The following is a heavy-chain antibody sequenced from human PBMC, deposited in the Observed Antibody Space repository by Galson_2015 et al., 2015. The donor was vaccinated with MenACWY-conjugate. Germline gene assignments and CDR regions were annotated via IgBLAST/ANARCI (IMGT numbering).Heavy chain of an antibody. V-gene: IGHV1-18*01. CDR3: ARGKQWLIDY. CDR2: ISAYSGNQ. CDR1: GYTFASYG. Sequence: SVKVSCKASGYTFASYGISWVRQAPGQGLEWMGWISAYSGNQNYAQKLRGRVTMTTDTSTSTAYMELRSLRSDDTAVYYCARGKQWLIDYWGQGTLVTVSS. J-gene: IGHJ4*02. D-gene: IGHD6-19*01.